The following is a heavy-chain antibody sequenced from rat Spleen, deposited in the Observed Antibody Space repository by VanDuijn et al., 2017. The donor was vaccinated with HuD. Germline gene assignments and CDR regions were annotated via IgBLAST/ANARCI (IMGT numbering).Heavy chain of an antibody. J-gene: IGHJ3*01. Sequence: EVQLVESGGGLVQPGRSLKLSCAASGFPFSNYYMAWVRQTPTKGLEWVAYINIGGGITYYRDSVKGRFTISTDNAESTLYLQMDSLRSEDTATYYCTTARNVPSYWYFDFWGQGTLVTVSS. CDR3: TTARNVPSYWYFDF. CDR2: INIGGGIT. D-gene: IGHD4-2*01. CDR1: GFPFSNYY. V-gene: IGHV5-27*01.